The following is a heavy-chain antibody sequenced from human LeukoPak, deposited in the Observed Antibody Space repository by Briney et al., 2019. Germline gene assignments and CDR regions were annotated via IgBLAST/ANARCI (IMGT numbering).Heavy chain of an antibody. CDR2: IYSSGSS. CDR3: ARIFSVGYYFDY. CDR1: GASISTYY. V-gene: IGHV4-4*07. Sequence: SSETLSLTCTVSGASISTYYWSWIRQSAGKGLEWIGRIYSSGSSNYNASLKSRVTMSVDTSKNQFSLKLSSVTAADTAVYYCARIFSVGYYFDYWGQGTLVTVSS. J-gene: IGHJ4*02. D-gene: IGHD3-3*01.